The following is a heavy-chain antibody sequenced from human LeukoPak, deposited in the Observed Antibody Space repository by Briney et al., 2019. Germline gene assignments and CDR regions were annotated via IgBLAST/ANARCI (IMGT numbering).Heavy chain of an antibody. D-gene: IGHD2-21*01. CDR3: ARNKVMAPAHYFDY. J-gene: IGHJ4*02. CDR2: YWHSATT. CDR1: GYSITSAGY. V-gene: IGHV4-38-2*02. Sequence: KASETLCLTCTVSGYSITSAGYWGWIRQRPGKGLEWIGTYWHSATTYYNPSLKSRVTISMDTSKNQFSLKLSSVTAADTAVYYCARNKVMAPAHYFDYWGPGTLVTVSS.